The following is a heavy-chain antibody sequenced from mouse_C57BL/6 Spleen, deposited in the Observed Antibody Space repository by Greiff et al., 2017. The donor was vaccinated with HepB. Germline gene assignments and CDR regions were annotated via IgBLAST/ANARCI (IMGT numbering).Heavy chain of an antibody. Sequence: QVQLQQPGAELVRPGSSVKLSCKASGYTFTSYWMHWVKQRPIQGLEWIGNIDPSDSETHYNQKFKDKATLTVDKSSSTAYMQLSSLTSEDSAVYYCAREDYYGSRYFEVWGTGTTVTVSS. V-gene: IGHV1-52*01. CDR3: AREDYYGSRYFEV. D-gene: IGHD1-1*01. CDR2: IDPSDSET. J-gene: IGHJ1*03. CDR1: GYTFTSYW.